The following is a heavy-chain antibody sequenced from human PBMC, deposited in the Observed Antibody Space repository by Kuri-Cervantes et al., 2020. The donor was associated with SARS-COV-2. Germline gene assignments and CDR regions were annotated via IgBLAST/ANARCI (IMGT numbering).Heavy chain of an antibody. V-gene: IGHV3-48*02. CDR3: ASWRNFDYGDYANYYYYGMDV. J-gene: IGHJ6*02. CDR1: GSTFSSYS. D-gene: IGHD4-17*01. Sequence: GESLKISCAASGSTFSSYSMNWVRQAPGKGLEWVSYISSSSSTIYYADSVKGRFTISRDNAKNSLYLQMNSLRDEDTAVYYRASWRNFDYGDYANYYYYGMDVWGQGTTVTVSS. CDR2: ISSSSSTI.